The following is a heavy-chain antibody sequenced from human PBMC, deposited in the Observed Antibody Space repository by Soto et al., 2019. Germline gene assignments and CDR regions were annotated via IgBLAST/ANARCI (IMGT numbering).Heavy chain of an antibody. D-gene: IGHD5-12*01. J-gene: IGHJ4*02. CDR3: ARRSYSGYDFSFDY. V-gene: IGHV4-39*01. CDR2: IYYSGST. Sequence: PSETLSLTCTVSGGSISSSSYYWGWIRQPPGKGLEWIGSIYYSGSTYYNPSLKSRVTISVDTSKNQSSLKLSSVTAADTAVYYCARRSYSGYDFSFDYWGQGTLVTVSS. CDR1: GGSISSSSYY.